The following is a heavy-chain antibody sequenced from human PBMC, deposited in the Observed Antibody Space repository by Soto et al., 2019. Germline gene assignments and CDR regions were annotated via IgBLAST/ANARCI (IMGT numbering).Heavy chain of an antibody. D-gene: IGHD5-12*01. J-gene: IGHJ3*02. CDR1: GFTFSSYA. Sequence: EVQLLESGGGLVQPGGSLRLSCAASGFTFSSYAMSWVRQAPGKGLEWVSAISGSGGSTYYADSVKGRFTISRDNSKNALYLQMNSLRADDKAVYYCAKDVRDGYDAYAFDIWGQGTMVTVSS. V-gene: IGHV3-23*01. CDR3: AKDVRDGYDAYAFDI. CDR2: ISGSGGST.